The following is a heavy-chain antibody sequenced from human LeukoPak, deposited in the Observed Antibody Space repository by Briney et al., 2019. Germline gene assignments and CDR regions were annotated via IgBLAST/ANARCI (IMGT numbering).Heavy chain of an antibody. D-gene: IGHD3-10*01. CDR3: ASQLLWFGESLGY. Sequence: GGSLRLSCAASGFTFSSYSMNWVRQAPGKGLEWVSYISSSSTIYYADSVKGRFTISRDNAKNSLYLQMNSLRAEDTAVYYCASQLLWFGESLGYWGQGTLVTVSS. CDR2: ISSSSTI. CDR1: GFTFSSYS. V-gene: IGHV3-48*01. J-gene: IGHJ4*02.